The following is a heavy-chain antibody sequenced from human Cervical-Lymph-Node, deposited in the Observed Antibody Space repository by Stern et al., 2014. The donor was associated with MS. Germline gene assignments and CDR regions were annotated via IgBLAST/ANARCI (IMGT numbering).Heavy chain of an antibody. J-gene: IGHJ4*02. CDR2: IYPGDSET. V-gene: IGHV5-51*01. D-gene: IGHD1-14*01. Sequence: DVQLVESGAELIRPGESLKISCKGSGYKFSIYWIAWVRQTPGKGLERMGIIYPGDSETRYSPSCQGQVTMSADKSTSTAYLQWSSLNASDTAMYFCARQTTAWASDVWGQGTLVTVSS. CDR3: ARQTTAWASDV. CDR1: GYKFSIYW.